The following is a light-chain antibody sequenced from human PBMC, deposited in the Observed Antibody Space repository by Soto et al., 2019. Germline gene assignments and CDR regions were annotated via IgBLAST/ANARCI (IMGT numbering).Light chain of an antibody. CDR1: SGHSSYA. V-gene: IGLV4-69*01. Sequence: QLVLTQSPSASASLGASVKLTCTLSSGHSSYAIAWHQQQPEKGPRYLLKLNSDGSYNKADGIPDRFSGSSPGAERYLTISSLQSEDEADYYCQTWGTGIRVFGGGTKVTVL. CDR3: QTWGTGIRV. J-gene: IGLJ3*02. CDR2: LNSDGSY.